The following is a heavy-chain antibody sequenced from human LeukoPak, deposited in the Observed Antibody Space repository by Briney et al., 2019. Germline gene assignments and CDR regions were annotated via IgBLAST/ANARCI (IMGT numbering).Heavy chain of an antibody. V-gene: IGHV4-38-2*01. CDR1: GYSISSGYY. Sequence: PSETLSLTCAVSGYSISSGYYWGWIRQPPGKGLEWIGSIYHSGSTYYNPSLKSRVTISVDTSKNQFSLKLSSVTAADTAVYYCARSRYDFWSVTNYYYYYMDVWGKGTTVTVSS. CDR2: IYHSGST. CDR3: ARSRYDFWSVTNYYYYYMDV. J-gene: IGHJ6*03. D-gene: IGHD3-3*01.